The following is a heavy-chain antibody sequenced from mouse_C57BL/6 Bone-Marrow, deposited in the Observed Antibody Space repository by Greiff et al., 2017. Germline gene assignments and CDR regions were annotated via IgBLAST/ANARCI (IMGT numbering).Heavy chain of an antibody. Sequence: EVMLVESGGDLVKPGGSLKLSCAASGFTFSSYGMSWVRQTPDKRLEWVATISSGGSYTYYPDSVKGRFTISRDNAKNTLYLQMIRLKSEDTAMYYCARLDYYAMDYWGQGTSVTVSS. J-gene: IGHJ4*01. CDR1: GFTFSSYG. V-gene: IGHV5-6*01. CDR2: ISSGGSYT. CDR3: ARLDYYAMDY.